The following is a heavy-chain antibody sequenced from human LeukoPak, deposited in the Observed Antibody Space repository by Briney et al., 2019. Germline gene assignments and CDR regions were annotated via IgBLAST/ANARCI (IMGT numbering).Heavy chain of an antibody. CDR1: GGSISSYY. D-gene: IGHD3-10*01. CDR3: ASNGHTGYFDY. J-gene: IGHJ4*02. V-gene: IGHV4-59*01. CDR2: IYYSRST. Sequence: SETLSLTCTVSGGSISSYYWSWIRQPPGKGLEWIGYIYYSRSTNYNPSLKSRVTISVDTSKNQFSLKLSSVTAADTAVYYCASNGHTGYFDYWGQGTLVAASS.